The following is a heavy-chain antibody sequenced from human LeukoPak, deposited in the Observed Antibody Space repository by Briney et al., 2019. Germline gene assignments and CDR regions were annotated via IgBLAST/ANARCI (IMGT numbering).Heavy chain of an antibody. CDR1: GGSLSGYY. D-gene: IGHD1-26*01. CDR2: INHSGST. Sequence: SETLSLTCAVYGGSLSGYYWSWIRQPPGKGLEWIGEINHSGSTNYNPSLKSRVTISVDTSKNQFSLKLSSVTAADTAVYYCATSSGSYYYWGQGTLVTVSS. V-gene: IGHV4-34*01. J-gene: IGHJ4*02. CDR3: ATSSGSYYY.